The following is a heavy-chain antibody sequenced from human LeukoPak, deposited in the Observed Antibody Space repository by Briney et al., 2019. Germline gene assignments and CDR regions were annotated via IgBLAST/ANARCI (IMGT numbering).Heavy chain of an antibody. Sequence: HGESLQISCKGSGYSFTSYWIGWVRQMPGKGLEWMGIIYPGDSDTRYSPSFQGQATISADKSISTAYLQWSSLKASDTAMYYCARPRYYYDSSGYHQPPDYWGQGTLVTVSS. CDR1: GYSFTSYW. CDR2: IYPGDSDT. J-gene: IGHJ4*02. D-gene: IGHD3-22*01. V-gene: IGHV5-51*01. CDR3: ARPRYYYDSSGYHQPPDY.